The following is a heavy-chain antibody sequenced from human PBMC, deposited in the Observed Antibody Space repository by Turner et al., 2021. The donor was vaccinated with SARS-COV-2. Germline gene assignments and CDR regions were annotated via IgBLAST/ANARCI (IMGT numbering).Heavy chain of an antibody. V-gene: IGHV3-7*04. CDR3: ASDNGYSSSWYSVAFDI. J-gene: IGHJ3*02. D-gene: IGHD6-13*01. Sequence: VQLVESGGGLVQPGGSMRLSCAASGFPFSAEWMSWVRQAPGKGLEWVANIKQDGSEKYYVDSVKGRFNISRDNTKNSLYLQMNSLRAEDTAVYYCASDNGYSSSWYSVAFDIWGQGTMVTVSS. CDR2: IKQDGSEK. CDR1: GFPFSAEW.